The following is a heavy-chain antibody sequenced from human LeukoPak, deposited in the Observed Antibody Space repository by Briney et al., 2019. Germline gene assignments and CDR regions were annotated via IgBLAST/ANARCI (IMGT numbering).Heavy chain of an antibody. J-gene: IGHJ3*02. Sequence: SETLSLTCTVSGGSISSSSYYWGWIRQPPGKGLEWIGSIYYSGSTYYNPSLKRRVTISVDTSKNQFSLKLSSVTAADTAVYYCARRRGRNDAFDIWGQGTMVTVSS. CDR2: IYYSGST. D-gene: IGHD2-15*01. V-gene: IGHV4-39*01. CDR1: GGSISSSSYY. CDR3: ARRRGRNDAFDI.